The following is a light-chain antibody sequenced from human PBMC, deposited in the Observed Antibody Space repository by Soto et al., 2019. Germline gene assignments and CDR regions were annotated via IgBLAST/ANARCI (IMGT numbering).Light chain of an antibody. Sequence: DIQMTQSPSTLSASVGDRVTITCRASQSISSWLAWYQQKPGKAPKLLIYKASSLESGVPSRFSGSGPGTEFTLTISSLQPYDFATYYCQQYNSYSLTFGGGPKVEIK. V-gene: IGKV1-5*03. CDR2: KAS. CDR3: QQYNSYSLT. CDR1: QSISSW. J-gene: IGKJ4*01.